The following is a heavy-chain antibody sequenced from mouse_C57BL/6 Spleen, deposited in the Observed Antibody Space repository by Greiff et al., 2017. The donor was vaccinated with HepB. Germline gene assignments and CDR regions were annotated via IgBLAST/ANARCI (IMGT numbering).Heavy chain of an antibody. CDR2: ISSGSSTI. J-gene: IGHJ2*01. CDR3: ARKLSLYFDY. V-gene: IGHV5-17*01. CDR1: GFTFSDYG. D-gene: IGHD1-1*02. Sequence: EVHLVESGGGLVKPGGSLKLSCAASGFTFSDYGMHWVRQAPEKGLEWVAYISSGSSTIYYADTVKGRFTISRDNAKNTLFLQMNSLRSEDTAMYYCARKLSLYFDYWGQGTTLTVSS.